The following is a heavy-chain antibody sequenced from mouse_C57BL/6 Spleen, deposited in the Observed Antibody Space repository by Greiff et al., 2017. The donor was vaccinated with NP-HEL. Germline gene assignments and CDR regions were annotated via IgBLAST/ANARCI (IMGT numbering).Heavy chain of an antibody. CDR2: SRNKANDYTT. J-gene: IGHJ1*03. CDR1: GFTFSDFY. D-gene: IGHD1-1*01. Sequence: EVKLMESGGGLVQSGRSLRLSCATSGFTFSDFYMEWVRQAPGKGLEWIAASRNKANDYTTEYSASVKGRFIDSRDTSQSILYLQMNALRAEDTAIYYCARDAYYGSSYWYFDVWGTGTTVTVSS. V-gene: IGHV7-1*01. CDR3: ARDAYYGSSYWYFDV.